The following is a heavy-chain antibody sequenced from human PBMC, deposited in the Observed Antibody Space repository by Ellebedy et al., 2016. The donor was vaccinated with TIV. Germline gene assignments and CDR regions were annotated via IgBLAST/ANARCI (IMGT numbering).Heavy chain of an antibody. V-gene: IGHV3-21*01. J-gene: IGHJ5*02. CDR3: ARERVRDIVVVPAGNLFDP. CDR1: GFTFSSYS. Sequence: GESLKISXAASGFTFSSYSMNWVRQAPGKGLEWVSSISSSSSYIYYADSVKGRFTISRDNAKNSLYLQMNSLRAEDTAVYYCARERVRDIVVVPAGNLFDPWGQGTLVTASS. D-gene: IGHD2-2*01. CDR2: ISSSSSYI.